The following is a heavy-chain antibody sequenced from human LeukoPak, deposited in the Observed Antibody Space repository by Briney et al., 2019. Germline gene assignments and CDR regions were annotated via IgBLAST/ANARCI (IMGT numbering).Heavy chain of an antibody. D-gene: IGHD3-10*01. CDR2: ISGSSSFT. J-gene: IGHJ4*02. V-gene: IGHV3-21*05. Sequence: PGGSLRLSCAASGFTFSTYTMNWVRQAPWKALEWVSYISGSSSFTKYADSVKGRFTISRDNAKNSLYLQMSSLRAEDTAVYYCARWFGSGSYYGYWGQGTLVTVSS. CDR3: ARWFGSGSYYGY. CDR1: GFTFSTYT.